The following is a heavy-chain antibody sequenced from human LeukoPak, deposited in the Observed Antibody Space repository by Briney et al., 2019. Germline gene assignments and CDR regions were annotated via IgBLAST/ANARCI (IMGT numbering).Heavy chain of an antibody. V-gene: IGHV4-31*03. CDR1: GRSISSVGYY. CDR3: GRVVARGANWFDP. J-gene: IGHJ5*02. D-gene: IGHD2-15*01. Sequence: SHTLSLICTLSGRSISSVGYYYTWIRQHPGKGLELIGYIYYSGSTYYNPSLKSRVTISVDTSKNQFSLKLSSEAAADTAVYDCGRVVARGANWFDPWGQGTLVTVSS. CDR2: IYYSGST.